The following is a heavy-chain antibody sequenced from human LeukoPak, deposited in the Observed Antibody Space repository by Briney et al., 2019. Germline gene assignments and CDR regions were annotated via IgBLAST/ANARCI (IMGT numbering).Heavy chain of an antibody. Sequence: ASVKVSCKASVDVFTAYYIHWVRQAPGQGLQWMGWISIYHGGTKYGQTFQGRVIMTRDLSIKTAYMELKRLTSDDTAVYYCAMSPGPVSANDWGQGTLVTVSS. J-gene: IGHJ4*02. CDR1: VDVFTAYY. V-gene: IGHV1-2*02. D-gene: IGHD3-10*01. CDR3: AMSPGPVSAND. CDR2: ISIYHGGT.